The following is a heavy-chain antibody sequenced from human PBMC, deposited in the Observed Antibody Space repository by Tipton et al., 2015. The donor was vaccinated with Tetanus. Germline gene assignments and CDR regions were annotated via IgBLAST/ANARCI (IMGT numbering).Heavy chain of an antibody. D-gene: IGHD4-11*01. J-gene: IGHJ6*02. CDR2: IIPIFGTA. CDR1: GGTFSSYA. CDR3: ASSLTTGMGDYYYGMDV. Sequence: QLVQSGAEVKKPGSSVKVSCKASGGTFSSYAISWVRQAPGQGLEWMGGIIPIFGTANYAQKFQGRVTITADESTSTAYMELSSLRSEDTAVYYCASSLTTGMGDYYYGMDVWGQGTTVTVSS. V-gene: IGHV1-69*01.